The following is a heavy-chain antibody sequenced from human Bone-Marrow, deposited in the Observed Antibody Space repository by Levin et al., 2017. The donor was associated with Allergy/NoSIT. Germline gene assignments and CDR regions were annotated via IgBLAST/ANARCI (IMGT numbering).Heavy chain of an antibody. CDR3: AREQNYGYYRTADY. Sequence: GESLKISCAASGFTFSDYAWHWVRQAPGKGLEWVGVILYDGTIKYNDDSVKGRFTISRDNSDKTLYLQMNSLRVEDTAVYFCAREQNYGYYRTADYWGQGTLVTVSS. J-gene: IGHJ4*02. CDR2: ILYDGTIK. D-gene: IGHD4-17*01. V-gene: IGHV3-30-3*01. CDR1: GFTFSDYA.